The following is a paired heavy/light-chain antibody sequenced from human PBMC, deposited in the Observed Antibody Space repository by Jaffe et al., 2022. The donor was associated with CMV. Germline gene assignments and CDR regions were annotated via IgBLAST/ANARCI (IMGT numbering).Heavy chain of an antibody. Sequence: EVQLVESGGGLVQPGRSLRLSCTASGFTFGDYLMSWFRQAPGKGLEWVGFVRNKDYGGTTDYAASVRGRFSISRDDSKGIAYLQMNSLETEDTAFYYCTRVTASSWKIGFDSWGQGTLVTVSS. V-gene: IGHV3-49*03. CDR1: GFTFGDYL. CDR2: VRNKDYGGTT. D-gene: IGHD2-21*02. CDR3: TRVTASSWKIGFDS. J-gene: IGHJ4*02.
Light chain of an antibody. CDR1: QTINSY. Sequence: DIQMTQSPSSLSASVGDRVTITCRTSQTINSYLNWYQHRPGKAPKLLISGASSLRSGVPSRFSGSESGTDFTLIISSLQPEDFATYYCQQSYNTPWTFGQGTKVEIK. CDR2: GAS. CDR3: QQSYNTPWT. J-gene: IGKJ1*01. V-gene: IGKV1-39*01.